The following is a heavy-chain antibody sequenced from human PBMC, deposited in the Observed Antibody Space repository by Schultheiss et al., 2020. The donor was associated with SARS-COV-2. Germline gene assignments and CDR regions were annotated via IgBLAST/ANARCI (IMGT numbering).Heavy chain of an antibody. D-gene: IGHD2-2*01. V-gene: IGHV1-2*06. CDR1: GGTFSSYA. Sequence: ASVKVSCKASGGTFSSYAISWVRQAPGQGLEWMGRINPNSGGTNYAQKFQGRVTMTRDTSISTAYMELSRLRSDDTAVYYCALGGVVVPAAMGYWGQGTLVTVSS. CDR2: INPNSGGT. CDR3: ALGGVVVPAAMGY. J-gene: IGHJ4*02.